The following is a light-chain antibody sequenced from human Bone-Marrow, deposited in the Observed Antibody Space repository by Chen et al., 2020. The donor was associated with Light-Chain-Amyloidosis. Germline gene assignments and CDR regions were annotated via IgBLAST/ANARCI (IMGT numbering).Light chain of an antibody. Sequence: QSALTQPASVSGSPGQSITISCTGTNSDVGGYNSVSWYQQHPGKAPKVMIYDVTNRPSGVSNRFSGSKSGNTASLTISGLQAEDEADYYCSSYSSSSSRVFGGGTKVTVI. CDR1: NSDVGGYNS. CDR2: DVT. CDR3: SSYSSSSSRV. J-gene: IGLJ3*02. V-gene: IGLV2-14*01.